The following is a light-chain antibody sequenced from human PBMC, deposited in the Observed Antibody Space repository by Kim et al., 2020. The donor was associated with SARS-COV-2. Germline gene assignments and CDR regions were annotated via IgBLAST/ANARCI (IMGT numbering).Light chain of an antibody. V-gene: IGLV3-1*01. Sequence: SVSPGQTASITGSGDKLGGKYTYWYQQRPGQSPVLVIYQDTERPSGIPERFSGSNSGNTATLTISGTQAMDEADYYCQAWDSSTAVFGTGTKVTVL. CDR1: KLGGKY. CDR3: QAWDSSTAV. CDR2: QDT. J-gene: IGLJ1*01.